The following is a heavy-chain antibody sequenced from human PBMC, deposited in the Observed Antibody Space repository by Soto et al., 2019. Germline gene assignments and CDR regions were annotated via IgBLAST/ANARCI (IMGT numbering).Heavy chain of an antibody. D-gene: IGHD3-22*01. J-gene: IGHJ6*02. CDR2: IYYSGST. CDR1: GGSISSSSYY. Sequence: SETLSLTCTVSGGSISSSSYYWGWIRQPPGKGLEWIGSIYYSGSTYYNPSLTSRVTISVDTSKNQFSLKLSSVTAADTAVYYCARGDGYYGMDVWGQGTTVTVSS. CDR3: ARGDGYYGMDV. V-gene: IGHV4-39*01.